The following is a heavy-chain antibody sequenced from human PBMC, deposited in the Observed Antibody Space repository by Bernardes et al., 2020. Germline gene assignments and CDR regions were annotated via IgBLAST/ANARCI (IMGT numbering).Heavy chain of an antibody. CDR1: GFTFSSYG. V-gene: IGHV3-30*03. CDR3: AGSSGWYAPSD. Sequence: GGSLRLSCAASGFTFSSYGMHWVRQAPGKGLEWVAVISYDGSNKYYADSVKGRFTISRDNSKNTLYLQMNSLRAEDTAVYYCAGSSGWYAPSDWGQGTLVTVSS. D-gene: IGHD6-19*01. J-gene: IGHJ4*02. CDR2: ISYDGSNK.